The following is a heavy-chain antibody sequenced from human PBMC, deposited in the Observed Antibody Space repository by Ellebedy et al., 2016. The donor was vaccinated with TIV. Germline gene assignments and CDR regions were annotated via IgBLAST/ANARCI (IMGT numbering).Heavy chain of an antibody. Sequence: SETLSLXXGVSGDSISSYYWWTWVRQPPEKGLEWIGEIYHFGTTNYNPSLKSRVTISVDKSKNQFSLRLTSMTAADTALYYCARVRRLTTLDSWGQGTLVTVSS. V-gene: IGHV4-4*02. D-gene: IGHD1-14*01. J-gene: IGHJ4*02. CDR3: ARVRRLTTLDS. CDR2: IYHFGTT. CDR1: GDSISSYYW.